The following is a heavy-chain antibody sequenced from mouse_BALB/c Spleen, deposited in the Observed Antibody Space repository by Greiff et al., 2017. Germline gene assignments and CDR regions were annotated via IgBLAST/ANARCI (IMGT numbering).Heavy chain of an antibody. Sequence: VQLKQSGPGLVKPSQSLSLTCSVTGYSITSGYYWNWIRQFPGNKLEWMGYISYDGSNNYNPSLKNRISITRDTSKNQFFLKLNSVTTEDTATYYCARAANWAFDYWGQGTTLTVSS. D-gene: IGHD4-1*01. J-gene: IGHJ2*01. V-gene: IGHV3-6*02. CDR1: GYSITSGYY. CDR2: ISYDGSN. CDR3: ARAANWAFDY.